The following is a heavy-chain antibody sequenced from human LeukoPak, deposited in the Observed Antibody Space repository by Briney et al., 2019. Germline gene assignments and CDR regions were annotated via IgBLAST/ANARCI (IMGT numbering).Heavy chain of an antibody. V-gene: IGHV3-7*01. Sequence: QSGGSLRLSCAASGFTFSSYWMSWVRQAPGKGLEWVANIKQDGSEKYYVDSVKGRFTISRDNAKNSLYLQMNSLRAEDTAVYYCARVGRGWFVHAFDIWGQGTMVTVSS. CDR2: IKQDGSEK. CDR3: ARVGRGWFVHAFDI. D-gene: IGHD6-19*01. CDR1: GFTFSSYW. J-gene: IGHJ3*02.